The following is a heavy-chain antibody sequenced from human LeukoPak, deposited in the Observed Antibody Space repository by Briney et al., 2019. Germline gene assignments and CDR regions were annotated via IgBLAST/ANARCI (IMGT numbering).Heavy chain of an antibody. CDR2: INHSGST. CDR3: ARVDVWGSSTSDYFDY. Sequence: SETLSLTCAVYGGSFSGYYWSWIRQPPGKGLEWIGEINHSGSTNYNPSLKSRVTISVDTSKNQFSLKLSSLTAADTAVYYCARVDVWGSSTSDYFDYWGQGTLVTVSS. J-gene: IGHJ4*02. D-gene: IGHD3-16*01. V-gene: IGHV4-34*01. CDR1: GGSFSGYY.